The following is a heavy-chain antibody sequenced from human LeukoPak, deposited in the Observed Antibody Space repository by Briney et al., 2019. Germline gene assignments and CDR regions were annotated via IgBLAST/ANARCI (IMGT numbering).Heavy chain of an antibody. CDR1: GGSFSGYY. CDR3: ERGRRRGSYLDY. V-gene: IGHV4-34*01. D-gene: IGHD1-26*01. CDR2: IYHSGST. Sequence: ASETLSLTCAVYGGSFSGYYWSWIGQPPGNGLEWIGEIYHSGSTNYNPALKSRVTISVDTYKNQFSLKLSSVTAADTAVYYCERGRRRGSYLDYWGQGTLVTVSS. J-gene: IGHJ4*02.